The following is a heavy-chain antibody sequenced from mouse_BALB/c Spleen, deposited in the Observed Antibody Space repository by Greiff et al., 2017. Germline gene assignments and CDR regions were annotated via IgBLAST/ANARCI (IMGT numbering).Heavy chain of an antibody. V-gene: IGHV3-2*02. CDR2: ISYSGST. CDR1: GYSITSDYA. Sequence: DVHLVESGPDLVKPSQSLSLTCTVTGYSITSDYAWNWIRQFPGNKLEWMGYISYSGSTSYNPSLKSRISITRDTSKNQFFLQLNSVTTEDTATYYCARGMGYEAMDYWGQGTSVTVSS. CDR3: ARGMGYEAMDY. J-gene: IGHJ4*01. D-gene: IGHD2-14*01.